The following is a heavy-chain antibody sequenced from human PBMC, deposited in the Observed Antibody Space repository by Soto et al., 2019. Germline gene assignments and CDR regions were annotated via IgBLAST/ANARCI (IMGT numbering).Heavy chain of an antibody. V-gene: IGHV1-18*01. Sequence: QVQLVQSGGEVKKPGASVKVSCKASGYTFTIYGINWVRQAPGQGLEWMGWISPDNGNTNYAQKLQGRVTMTTDTSTSTDYMELRSLRSDDTAVYYCASALGYSGYAGMDVWGQGTTVTVSS. CDR3: ASALGYSGYAGMDV. D-gene: IGHD5-12*01. CDR2: ISPDNGNT. J-gene: IGHJ6*02. CDR1: GYTFTIYG.